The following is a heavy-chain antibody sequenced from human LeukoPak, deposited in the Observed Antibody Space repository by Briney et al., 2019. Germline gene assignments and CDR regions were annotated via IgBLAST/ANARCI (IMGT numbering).Heavy chain of an antibody. CDR1: GESIRSSNW. Sequence: SETLSLTCAVSGESIRSSNWWSWVRQPPGKGLEWIGEIYHSGSTNYNPSLKSRVVMSIDRSKNQFSLKLTSVTAADTALYYCARVDPGYYYGMDVWGQGTTVTVSS. J-gene: IGHJ6*02. CDR2: IYHSGST. CDR3: ARVDPGYYYGMDV. V-gene: IGHV4-4*02. D-gene: IGHD3-10*01.